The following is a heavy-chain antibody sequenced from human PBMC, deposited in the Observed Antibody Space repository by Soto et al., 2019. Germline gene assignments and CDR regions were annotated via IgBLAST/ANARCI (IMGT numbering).Heavy chain of an antibody. CDR3: ATLTGRDGPVDY. V-gene: IGHV3-33*01. CDR1: GFIFSDYG. Sequence: QVQVVESGGVVVRPGRSLRLSCTTSGFIFSDYGMHWVRQAPGKGPEWVAVIWFDGTTRLYADSVKGRFTISGDQSDNTLYLQMNSLRVEDTAVYYCATLTGRDGPVDYWGQGTLVTVSS. J-gene: IGHJ4*02. D-gene: IGHD3-9*01. CDR2: IWFDGTTR.